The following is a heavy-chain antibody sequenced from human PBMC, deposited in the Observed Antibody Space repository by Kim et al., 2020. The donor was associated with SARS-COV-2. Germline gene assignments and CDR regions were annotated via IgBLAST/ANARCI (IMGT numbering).Heavy chain of an antibody. J-gene: IGHJ3*02. V-gene: IGHV3-30*18. D-gene: IGHD5-12*01. Sequence: GGSLRLSCAASGFTFSSYGMHWVRQAPGKGLEWVAVISYDGSNKYYADSVKGRFTISRDNSKNTLYLQMNSLRAEDTAVYYCAKSVEMATIAAFDIWGQGTMVTVSS. CDR3: AKSVEMATIAAFDI. CDR1: GFTFSSYG. CDR2: ISYDGSNK.